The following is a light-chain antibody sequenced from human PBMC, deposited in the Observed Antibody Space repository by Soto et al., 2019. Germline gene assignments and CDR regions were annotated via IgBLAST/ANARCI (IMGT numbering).Light chain of an antibody. CDR1: SSDVGAYNS. J-gene: IGLJ3*02. Sequence: QSVLAQPASVSGSPGQSITISCTGTSSDVGAYNSVSWYQQHPGQAPQLMIYEVSNRPSGVSNRFSGSKSGNRASLTISGLQAEDETDYYCSSSTSTGAWVFGGGTKLTVL. V-gene: IGLV2-14*01. CDR3: SSSTSTGAWV. CDR2: EVS.